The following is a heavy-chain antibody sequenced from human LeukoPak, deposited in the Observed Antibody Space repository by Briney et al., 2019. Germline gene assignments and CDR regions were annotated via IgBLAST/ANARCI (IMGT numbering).Heavy chain of an antibody. CDR3: ARSYDFWSGYYTGDAFDM. CDR1: GGSFSHYY. CDR2: IYTSGST. D-gene: IGHD3-3*01. Sequence: SETLSLTCTVSGGSFSHYYWNWIRQPPGKGLEWIGYIYTSGSTNYNPSLNSRVTMSIDTSNNQFSLKLTSVTVADTAVYYCARSYDFWSGYYTGDAFDMWGQGTMVTVSS. V-gene: IGHV4-4*09. J-gene: IGHJ3*02.